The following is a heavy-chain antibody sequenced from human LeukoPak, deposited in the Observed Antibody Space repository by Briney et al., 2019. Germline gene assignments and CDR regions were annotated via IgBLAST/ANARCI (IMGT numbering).Heavy chain of an antibody. J-gene: IGHJ4*02. CDR1: GGSIISGGYY. D-gene: IGHD6-13*01. V-gene: IGHV4-31*03. CDR3: ARGVVRMSSSQYYFDY. CDR2: IYYSGST. Sequence: SQTLSLTCTVSGGSIISGGYYWSWIRQHPGKGLEWIGYIYYSGSTYYNPSLKSRVTISVDTSKNQFSLKLSSVTAADTAVYYCARGVVRMSSSQYYFDYWGQGTLVTVSS.